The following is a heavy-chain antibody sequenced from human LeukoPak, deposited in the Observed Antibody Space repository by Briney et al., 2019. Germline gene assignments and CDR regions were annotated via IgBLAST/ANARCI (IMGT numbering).Heavy chain of an antibody. CDR2: ISNNGVST. CDR3: AKDPEPYDFHYFDY. V-gene: IGHV3-23*01. Sequence: GGSLRLSCTASGFTFSSYAMSWVRQAPGKGLNWVSTISNNGVSTYYADSMKGRFTVSRDNSRNTLYLQMNSRRAEDTAVYYCAKDPEPYDFHYFDYWGQGTLVAVSS. J-gene: IGHJ4*02. D-gene: IGHD3-3*01. CDR1: GFTFSSYA.